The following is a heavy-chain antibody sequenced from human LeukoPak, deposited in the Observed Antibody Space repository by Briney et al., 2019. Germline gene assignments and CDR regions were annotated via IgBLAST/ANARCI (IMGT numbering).Heavy chain of an antibody. Sequence: GGSLRLSCAASGFTFSSYAMSWVRQAPGKGLEWVSAISGSGGSTYYADPVKGRFTISRDNSKNTLYLQMNSLRAEDTAVYYCAKVRYWGSAAFDIWGQGTMVTVSS. D-gene: IGHD7-27*01. CDR2: ISGSGGST. V-gene: IGHV3-23*01. CDR3: AKVRYWGSAAFDI. J-gene: IGHJ3*02. CDR1: GFTFSSYA.